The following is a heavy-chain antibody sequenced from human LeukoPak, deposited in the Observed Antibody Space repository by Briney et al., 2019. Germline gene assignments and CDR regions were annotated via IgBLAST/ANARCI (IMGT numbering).Heavy chain of an antibody. J-gene: IGHJ5*02. Sequence: GGSLRLSCAASGFTFSSYAMHWVRQAPGKGLEWVAVISYDGSNKYYADSVKGRFTISRDNSKNTLYLQMNSLRAEDTAVYYCARGAAVAGAYWFDPWGQGTLVTVSS. CDR2: ISYDGSNK. V-gene: IGHV3-30*04. CDR3: ARGAAVAGAYWFDP. CDR1: GFTFSSYA. D-gene: IGHD6-19*01.